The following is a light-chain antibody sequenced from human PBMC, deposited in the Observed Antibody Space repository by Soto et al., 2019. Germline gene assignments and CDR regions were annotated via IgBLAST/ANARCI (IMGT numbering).Light chain of an antibody. Sequence: DIQMTQSPSTLSASVGDTVTITCRASQSFSTWLAWYQQKPGKAPKLLIYKASTLESGVPARFSGSGSGTEFTLTISSLQPDDFATYYCQQNNSYSWTFGQGTKVDIK. V-gene: IGKV1-5*03. CDR3: QQNNSYSWT. J-gene: IGKJ1*01. CDR2: KAS. CDR1: QSFSTW.